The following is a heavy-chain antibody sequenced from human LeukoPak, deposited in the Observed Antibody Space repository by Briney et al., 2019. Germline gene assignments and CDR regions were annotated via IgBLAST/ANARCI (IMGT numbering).Heavy chain of an antibody. Sequence: GGSLRLSCAASGFTFSSFGMNWVRQAPGEGLEWVSYISYSGSLTDHADSVKGRFTISRDNAKNSLYLQLNSPRDEDTAVYFCAKVIRGGYGMDVWGQGTTVTVSS. V-gene: IGHV3-48*02. CDR1: GFTFSSFG. CDR2: ISYSGSLT. J-gene: IGHJ6*02. CDR3: AKVIRGGYGMDV. D-gene: IGHD3-10*01.